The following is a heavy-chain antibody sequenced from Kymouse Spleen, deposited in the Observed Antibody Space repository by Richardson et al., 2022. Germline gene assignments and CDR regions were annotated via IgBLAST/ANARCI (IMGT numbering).Heavy chain of an antibody. D-gene: IGHD6-19*01. CDR1: GFTFSSYG. CDR2: ISYDGSNK. CDR3: AKGYSSGWYGFDY. J-gene: IGHJ4*02. V-gene: IGHV3-30*18. Sequence: QVQLVESGGGVVQPGRSLRLSCAASGFTFSSYGMHWVRQAPGKGLEWVAVISYDGSNKYYADSVKGRFTISRDNSKNTLYLQMNSLRAEDTAVYYCAKGYSSGWYGFDYWGQGTLVTVSS.